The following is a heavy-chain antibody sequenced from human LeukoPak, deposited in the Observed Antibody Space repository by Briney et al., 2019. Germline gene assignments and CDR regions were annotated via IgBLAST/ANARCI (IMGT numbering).Heavy chain of an antibody. D-gene: IGHD3-10*01. J-gene: IGHJ5*02. CDR1: GYTFTGYY. CDR3: ARGGSGSYFSWLDP. V-gene: IGHV1-2*02. Sequence: ASVKVSCKASGYTFTGYYIHWVRQAPGQGLECMGWINPNSGDTNYAQKFQGRVTMTRDTSISTAYMELSRLRFDDTAVYYCARGGSGSYFSWLDPWGQGTLVTVSS. CDR2: INPNSGDT.